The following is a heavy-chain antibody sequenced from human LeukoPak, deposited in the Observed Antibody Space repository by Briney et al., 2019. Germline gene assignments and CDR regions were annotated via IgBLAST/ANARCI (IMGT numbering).Heavy chain of an antibody. CDR1: GGSFSGYY. Sequence: PSETLSLTCAVYGGSFSGYYWSWIRQPPGKGLEWIGEINHSGSTNYNPSLKSRVTISVDTSKNQFSLKLTSVTAADTAVYYCARDGQVIVQKTIEWYFDLWGRGTLVIVSS. J-gene: IGHJ2*01. CDR3: ARDGQVIVQKTIEWYFDL. V-gene: IGHV4-34*01. D-gene: IGHD3-16*02. CDR2: INHSGST.